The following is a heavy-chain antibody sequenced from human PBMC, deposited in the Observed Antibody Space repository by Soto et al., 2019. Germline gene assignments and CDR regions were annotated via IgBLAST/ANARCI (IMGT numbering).Heavy chain of an antibody. J-gene: IGHJ4*02. CDR1: GYSFTSYW. CDR3: ARSFSVLRFLEWSYYFDY. D-gene: IGHD3-3*01. CDR2: IYPGDSDT. Sequence: EVQLVQSGAEVKKPGESLKISCKGSGYSFTSYWIGWVRQMPGKGLEWMGIIYPGDSDTRYSPSFQGQVTISADKSISTAYLQWSSLKASDTAMYYCARSFSVLRFLEWSYYFDYWGQGTLVTVSS. V-gene: IGHV5-51*03.